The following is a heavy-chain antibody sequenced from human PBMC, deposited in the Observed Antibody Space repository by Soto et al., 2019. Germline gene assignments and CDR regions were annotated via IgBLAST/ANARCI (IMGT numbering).Heavy chain of an antibody. D-gene: IGHD4-17*01. CDR3: SSGGRTVTSPFDS. J-gene: IGHJ4*02. V-gene: IGHV4-59*01. CDR1: GGSISSYY. CDR2: IYYSGST. Sequence: QVQLQESGPGLVKPSETLSLTCTVSGGSISSYYWSWIRQPPGKGLEWIGYIYYSGSTKYNPSLKSRVTISVDTSKNQSSLKLSSVTAADTAVYYCSSGGRTVTSPFDSWGQGTLVTVSS.